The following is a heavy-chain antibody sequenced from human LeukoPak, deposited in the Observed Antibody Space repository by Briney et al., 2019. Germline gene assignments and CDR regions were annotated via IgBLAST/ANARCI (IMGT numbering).Heavy chain of an antibody. D-gene: IGHD3-3*01. J-gene: IGHJ4*02. CDR3: ARESPRKDTIFGVVILNFDY. CDR2: IYTSGST. V-gene: IGHV4-4*07. CDR1: SGSISSYY. Sequence: SETLSLTCTVSSGSISSYYWSWIRQPAGKGLEWIGRIYTSGSTNYNPSLKSRVTMSVDTSKNQFSLKLSSVTAADTAVYYCARESPRKDTIFGVVILNFDYWGQGTLVTVSS.